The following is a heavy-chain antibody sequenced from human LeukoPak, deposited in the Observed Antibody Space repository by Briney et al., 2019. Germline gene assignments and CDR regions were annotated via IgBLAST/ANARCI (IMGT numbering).Heavy chain of an antibody. CDR1: GFNFSSHT. V-gene: IGHV3-48*04. D-gene: IGHD1-26*01. CDR2: ISSSGNTI. Sequence: GGSLTLSCAGSGFNFSSHTMNWLRQAPGEGLEWVLYISSSGNTIYYAPSVKGRFTISVDNAKNPLYLQMNTLSAEDTAVYYCARDRVRVGSYYDYWGQGTLVTVSS. J-gene: IGHJ4*02. CDR3: ARDRVRVGSYYDY.